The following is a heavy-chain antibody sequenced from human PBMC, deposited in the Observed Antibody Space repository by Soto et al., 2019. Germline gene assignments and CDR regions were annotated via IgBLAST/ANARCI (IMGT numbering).Heavy chain of an antibody. D-gene: IGHD3-16*01. CDR1: GASMSDYY. V-gene: IGHV4-59*01. Sequence: QVQLQESGPGLVKPSVTLSLTCTVSGASMSDYYGTWIRQPPGRGLEWIGFMHSSGNANYSSSLKGRATISVDTYNNQFSLILTSVTAADTAVYYCVRSGHTCGGVIWGQGTLVTVSS. CDR3: VRSGHTCGGVI. J-gene: IGHJ4*02. CDR2: MHSSGNA.